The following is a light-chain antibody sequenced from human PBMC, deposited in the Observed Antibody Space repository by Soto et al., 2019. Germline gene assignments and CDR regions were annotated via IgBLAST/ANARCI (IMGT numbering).Light chain of an antibody. V-gene: IGLV1-51*02. J-gene: IGLJ2*01. Sequence: QSVLTQPPSVSAAPGQKATISCSGSNSNIGDNHVSWYQKVPGAAPKVLIFENNKRPSGIPDRFSGSKSGTSATLAITGLRTGDEADYYCGSWDSSLNAVVFGGGTKLTVL. CDR3: GSWDSSLNAVV. CDR2: ENN. CDR1: NSNIGDNH.